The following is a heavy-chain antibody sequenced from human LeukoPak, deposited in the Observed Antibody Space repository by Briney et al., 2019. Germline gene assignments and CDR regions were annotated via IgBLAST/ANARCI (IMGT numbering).Heavy chain of an antibody. D-gene: IGHD6-13*01. J-gene: IGHJ3*02. CDR3: ARQAYSSSWYSAFDI. CDR2: INHSGGT. Sequence: PSETPSLTCAVYGGSFTGYYWRWIRQPPGKGLEWIGEINHSGGTKYNPSLKSRVTISVDTSKNQFSLKLSSVTAADTAVYYCARQAYSSSWYSAFDIWGQGTMVTVSS. V-gene: IGHV4-34*01. CDR1: GGSFTGYY.